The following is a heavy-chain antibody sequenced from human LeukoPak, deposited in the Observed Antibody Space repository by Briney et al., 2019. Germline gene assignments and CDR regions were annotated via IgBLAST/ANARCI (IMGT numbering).Heavy chain of an antibody. CDR3: ARGDDSSGQGW. CDR2: IHTSGRT. D-gene: IGHD3-22*01. V-gene: IGHV4-4*07. J-gene: IGHJ4*02. Sequence: SETLSLTCTVSGGSISGYYWSWIRQPAGKGLEWIGRIHTSGRTNYNPSLKSRVTMSVVTSKNQFSLKLSSLTAADTAVYYCARGDDSSGQGWWGQGTLVTVFS. CDR1: GGSISGYY.